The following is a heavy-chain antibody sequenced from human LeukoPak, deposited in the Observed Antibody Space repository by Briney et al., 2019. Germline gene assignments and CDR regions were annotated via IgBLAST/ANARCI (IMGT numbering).Heavy chain of an antibody. V-gene: IGHV3-53*01. CDR2: IYSGGST. D-gene: IGHD3-22*01. Sequence: GGSLRLSCAASGFTVSSNYMSWVRQAPGKGLEWVSIIYSGGSTYYAGSVKGRFTISRDFSKNTVFLHMNSLRAEDTAMYYGARGDDSGYYDYFDYWGQGALVTVSS. CDR3: ARGDDSGYYDYFDY. J-gene: IGHJ4*02. CDR1: GFTVSSNY.